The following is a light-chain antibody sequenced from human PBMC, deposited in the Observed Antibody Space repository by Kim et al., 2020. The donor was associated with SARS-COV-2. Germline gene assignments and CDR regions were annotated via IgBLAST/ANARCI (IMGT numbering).Light chain of an antibody. CDR3: QVWDSGSDHWV. V-gene: IGLV3-21*04. J-gene: IGLJ3*02. Sequence: VAPGKAASITCGGNNIGSQRVHWYQQKPGQAPVLVIYYNSDRPSGIPERFSGSNSGNTATLTISRVEAGDEADYYCQVWDSGSDHWVFGGGTKLTVL. CDR1: NIGSQR. CDR2: YNS.